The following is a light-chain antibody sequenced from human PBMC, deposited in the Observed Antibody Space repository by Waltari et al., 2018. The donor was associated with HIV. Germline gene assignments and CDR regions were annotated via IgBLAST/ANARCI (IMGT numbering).Light chain of an antibody. J-gene: IGLJ2*01. CDR1: SSNIGNNY. CDR2: EKK. V-gene: IGLV1-51*02. CDR3: GTWDSSLSAVV. Sequence: QSVLTQPPSVSAAPGQKVTISCSGSSSNIGNNYVSWYQQLPGTAPKHRIYEKKKRTSGIPDRFPGCKHGTSATLGITGHKTGDEADYYCGTWDSSLSAVVFGGGTKLTVL.